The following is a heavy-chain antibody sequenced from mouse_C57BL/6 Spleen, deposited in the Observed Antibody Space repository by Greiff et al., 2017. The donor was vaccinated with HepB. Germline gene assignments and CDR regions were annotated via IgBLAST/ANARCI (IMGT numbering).Heavy chain of an antibody. D-gene: IGHD4-1*01. J-gene: IGHJ4*01. CDR2: INPNNGGT. CDR3: ARKWELGGLAMDY. Sequence: VHVKQSGPELVKPGASVKIPCKASGYTFTDYNMDWVKQSHGKSLEWIGDINPNNGGTIYNQKFKGKATLTVDKSSSTAYMELRSLTSEDTAVYYCARKWELGGLAMDYWGQGTSVTVSS. CDR1: GYTFTDYN. V-gene: IGHV1-18*01.